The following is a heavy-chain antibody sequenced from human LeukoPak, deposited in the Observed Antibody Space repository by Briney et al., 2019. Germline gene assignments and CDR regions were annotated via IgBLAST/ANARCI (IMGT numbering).Heavy chain of an antibody. CDR1: GFTFSSYW. D-gene: IGHD3-16*01. CDR3: ARGGCLDV. CDR2: INHNGNVN. V-gene: IGHV3-7*03. Sequence: GGSLRLSCAASGFTFSSYWMNWARQAPGKGLEWVASINHNGNVNYYVDSVKGRFTISGDNAKNSLYLQMGNLRAEDTAVYFCARGGCLDVWGQGATVTVSS. J-gene: IGHJ6*02.